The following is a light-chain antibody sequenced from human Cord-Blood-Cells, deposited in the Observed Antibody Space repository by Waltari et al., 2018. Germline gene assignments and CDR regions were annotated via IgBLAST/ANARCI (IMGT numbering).Light chain of an antibody. V-gene: IGLV4-69*01. CDR2: LNSDGSH. Sequence: QLVLTQSPSASASLGASVKLTCTLSSGHSSHAIPCPQQQPEKGPRYLMKLNSDGSHSKGDGIPDRFSGSSSGAERYLTISSLQSEDEADYYCQTWGTGIHVVFGGGTKLTVL. J-gene: IGLJ2*01. CDR3: QTWGTGIHVV. CDR1: SGHSSHA.